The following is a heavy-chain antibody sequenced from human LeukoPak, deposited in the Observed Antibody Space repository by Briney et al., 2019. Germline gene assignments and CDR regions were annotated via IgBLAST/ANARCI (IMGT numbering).Heavy chain of an antibody. Sequence: PGGSLRLSCAASGFIFSDYSMNWVRQAPGKGLEWVASIRSRTGYIYYGDSVRGRFTISSDMAKNSLYLEMNSLTVEDTAVYYCARGWSSGYSDYWGQGTLVSVSS. J-gene: IGHJ4*02. CDR1: GFIFSDYS. V-gene: IGHV3-21*01. CDR2: IRSRTGYI. CDR3: ARGWSSGYSDY. D-gene: IGHD3-22*01.